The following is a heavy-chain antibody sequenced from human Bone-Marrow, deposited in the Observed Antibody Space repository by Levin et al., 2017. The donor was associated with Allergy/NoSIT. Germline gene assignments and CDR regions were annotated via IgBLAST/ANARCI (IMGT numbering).Heavy chain of an antibody. V-gene: IGHV3-7*04. CDR3: ARNWRSAFDI. CDR2: TKHDGSEK. D-gene: IGHD2-8*02. Sequence: SCAASGFTFSSYWMSWVRQAPGKGLEWVANTKHDGSEKYYVDSVKGRFTISRDNAKNSVYLQMNSLRVDDTAVYYCARNWRSAFDIWGQGTMVTVSS. CDR1: GFTFSSYW. J-gene: IGHJ3*02.